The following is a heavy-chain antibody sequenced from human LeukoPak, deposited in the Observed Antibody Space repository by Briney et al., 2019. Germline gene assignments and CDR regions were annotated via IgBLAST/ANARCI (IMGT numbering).Heavy chain of an antibody. J-gene: IGHJ4*02. D-gene: IGHD5-24*01. CDR1: GFTCSSYA. CDR3: ARGRGDGYNFDY. CDR2: ISYDGSNK. V-gene: IGHV3-30-3*01. Sequence: GGSLRLSCAASGFTCSSYAMHWVRQAPGKGLEWVAVISYDGSNKYYTDSVKGRFTISRDNSKNTLYLQMNSLRAEDTAVYYCARGRGDGYNFDYWGQGTLVTVSS.